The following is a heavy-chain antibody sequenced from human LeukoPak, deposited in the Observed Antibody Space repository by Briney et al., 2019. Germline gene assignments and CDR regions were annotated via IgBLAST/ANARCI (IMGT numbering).Heavy chain of an antibody. CDR3: ARHSRYCSGGSCYPGPVSYFDL. CDR2: IYYSGST. Sequence: PSETLSLTCTVSGGSISSYYWSWIRQPPGKGLEWIGYIYYSGSTNYNPYLKSRVTISVDTSKNQFSVKLSSVTAADTAVYYCARHSRYCSGGSCYPGPVSYFDLWGRGTLVTVSS. V-gene: IGHV4-59*08. J-gene: IGHJ2*01. D-gene: IGHD2-15*01. CDR1: GGSISSYY.